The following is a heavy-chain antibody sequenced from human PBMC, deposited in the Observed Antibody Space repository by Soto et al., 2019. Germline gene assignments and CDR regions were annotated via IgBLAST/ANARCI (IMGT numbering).Heavy chain of an antibody. CDR2: IYYSGST. Sequence: SETLSLTCTVSGGSISSYYWSWIRQPPGKGLEWIGYIYYSGSTNYNPSLKSRVTISVDTSKNQFSLKLSSVTAADTAVYYCARGKIVVVADYGMDVWGQGTTVTVSS. CDR1: GGSISSYY. D-gene: IGHD2-21*01. CDR3: ARGKIVVVADYGMDV. J-gene: IGHJ6*02. V-gene: IGHV4-59*08.